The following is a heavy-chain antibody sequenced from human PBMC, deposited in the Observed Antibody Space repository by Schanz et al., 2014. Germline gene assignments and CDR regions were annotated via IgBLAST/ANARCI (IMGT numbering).Heavy chain of an antibody. Sequence: QVQVVQSGAELKKPGASVKVSCKASGYTFSSHGIHWLRQAPGQSLEWMGWINTANGNAKYSANVQARVTITRDTSATTAYMELTNLRSEDAAVYYCARGLPYCDGGKCYSDGFDIWGQGTLVTISS. V-gene: IGHV1-3*04. CDR3: ARGLPYCDGGKCYSDGFDI. CDR2: INTANGNA. J-gene: IGHJ3*02. CDR1: GYTFSSHG. D-gene: IGHD2-21*01.